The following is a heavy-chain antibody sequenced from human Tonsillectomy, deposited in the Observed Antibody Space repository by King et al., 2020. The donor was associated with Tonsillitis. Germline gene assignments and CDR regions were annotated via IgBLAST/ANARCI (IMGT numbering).Heavy chain of an antibody. V-gene: IGHV3-33*08. Sequence: QLVESGGGVVQPGRSLRLSCAGSGFIFRNYGMHWVRQAPGKGLEWVAVIWYDGSIQYYADSVKGRFIISRDNSKNTLYLQMNSLRAEDTAVYYCASEVALRAGFDPWGQGTLVTVSS. CDR3: ASEVALRAGFDP. CDR1: GFIFRNYG. J-gene: IGHJ5*02. CDR2: IWYDGSIQ. D-gene: IGHD5-12*01.